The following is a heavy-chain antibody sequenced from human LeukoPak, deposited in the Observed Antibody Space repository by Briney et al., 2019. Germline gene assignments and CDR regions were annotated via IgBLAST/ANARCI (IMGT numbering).Heavy chain of an antibody. CDR3: AKTRATSDWYFFDY. J-gene: IGHJ4*02. Sequence: GGSLRLSCAASGFTFTSYARSWVRQAPGKGLEWVSGIISGGNTYYADSVKGRFTISRDNSKNALYLQMNSLRAEDTAVYYCAKTRATSDWYFFDYWGQGTLVTVSS. D-gene: IGHD2-21*02. CDR2: IISGGNT. CDR1: GFTFTSYA. V-gene: IGHV3-23*01.